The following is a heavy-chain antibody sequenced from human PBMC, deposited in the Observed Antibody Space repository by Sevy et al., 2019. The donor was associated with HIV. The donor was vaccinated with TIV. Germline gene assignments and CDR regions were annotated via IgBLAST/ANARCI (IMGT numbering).Heavy chain of an antibody. D-gene: IGHD3-10*01. CDR3: XXXXXXXVGDFDY. CDR1: GGSISNYF. Sequence: SETLSLTCTVSGGSISNYFWSWIRQPPGKGLEWIGYIYYSGSTNYNPSLKSRVTILVDTSKNQFSLKLRSVTAADTXXXXXXXXXXXXVGDFDYWGQGTLVTVSS. V-gene: IGHV4-59*01. CDR2: IYYSGST. J-gene: IGHJ4*02.